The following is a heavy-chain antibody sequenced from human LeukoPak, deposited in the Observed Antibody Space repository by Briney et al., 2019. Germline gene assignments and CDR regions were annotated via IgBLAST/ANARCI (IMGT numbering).Heavy chain of an antibody. Sequence: GRSLRLSCAASGFTFSSYGMHWVRQAPGKGLEWVAVISYDGSNKYYADSVKGRFTISRDNSKNTLYLQMNSLRAEDTAVYYCAKDNNIGRLGELSLAWYFDLWGRGTLVTVSS. J-gene: IGHJ2*01. CDR1: GFTFSSYG. V-gene: IGHV3-30*18. CDR3: AKDNNIGRLGELSLAWYFDL. CDR2: ISYDGSNK. D-gene: IGHD3-16*02.